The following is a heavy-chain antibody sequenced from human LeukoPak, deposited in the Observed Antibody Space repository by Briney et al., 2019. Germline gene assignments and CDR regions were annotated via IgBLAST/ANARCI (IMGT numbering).Heavy chain of an antibody. CDR1: GFIVSSNH. CDR2: ISGSGGST. D-gene: IGHD2-2*01. Sequence: PGGSLRLSCAASGFIVSSNHMTWVRQAPGKGLEWVSAISGSGGSTYYADSVKGRFTISRDNSKNTLYLQMNSLRAEDTAVYYCARGYCSSTSCLWYFDYWGQGTLVTVSS. CDR3: ARGYCSSTSCLWYFDY. V-gene: IGHV3-23*01. J-gene: IGHJ4*02.